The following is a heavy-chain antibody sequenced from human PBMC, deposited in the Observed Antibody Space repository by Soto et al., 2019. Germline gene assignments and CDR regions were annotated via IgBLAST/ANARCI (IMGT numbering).Heavy chain of an antibody. CDR3: AREYCTNGVCYTSFDY. Sequence: ASVKFSCKASGYTFTSYGISWVRQAPGQGLEWMGWISAYNGNTNYAQKLQGRVTMTTDTSTSTAYMELRSLRSDDTAVYYCAREYCTNGVCYTSFDYWGQGTLVTVSS. J-gene: IGHJ4*02. CDR1: GYTFTSYG. V-gene: IGHV1-18*01. CDR2: ISAYNGNT. D-gene: IGHD2-8*01.